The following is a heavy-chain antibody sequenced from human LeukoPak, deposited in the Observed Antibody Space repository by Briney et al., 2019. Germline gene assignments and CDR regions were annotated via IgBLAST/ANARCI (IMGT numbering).Heavy chain of an antibody. D-gene: IGHD5-24*01. CDR3: ARGRSVELLY. V-gene: IGHV4-34*01. CDR1: GGSFSGYY. Sequence: SETLSLTCAVYGGSFSGYYWSWIRQPPGKGLEWVGEINHSGSTNYNPSLKSRVTISVDTSKNQFSLKLSSVTAADTAVYYCARGRSVELLYWGQGTLVTVSS. CDR2: INHSGST. J-gene: IGHJ4*02.